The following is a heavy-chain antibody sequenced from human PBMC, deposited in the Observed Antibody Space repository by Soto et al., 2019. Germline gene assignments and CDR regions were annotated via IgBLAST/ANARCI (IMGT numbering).Heavy chain of an antibody. J-gene: IGHJ4*02. CDR2: VKSKFDGGTI. CDR3: SADLPDWGAYAFDY. CDR1: GFTFNGAW. Sequence: EVQLVESGGGLVEPGGSLRLSCAASGFTFNGAWMNWVRQGPGKGLEWGGRVKSKFDGGTIDYAAPVKGRFTISRDDSRNTVYLQMNSLSTEDTAMYYCSADLPDWGAYAFDYWGQGSLVTVSS. D-gene: IGHD3-16*01. V-gene: IGHV3-15*07.